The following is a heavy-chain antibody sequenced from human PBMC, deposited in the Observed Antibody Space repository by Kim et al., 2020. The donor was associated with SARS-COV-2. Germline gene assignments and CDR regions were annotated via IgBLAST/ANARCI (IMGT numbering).Heavy chain of an antibody. CDR2: VDPEDGET. V-gene: IGHV1-24*01. D-gene: IGHD2-2*01. CDR1: GYTLTELS. Sequence: ASVKVSCKVSGYTLTELSMHWVRQAPGKGLEWMGGVDPEDGETIYAQKFQGRVTMTEDTSTDTAYMELSSLRSEDTAVYYCATGTPLKDIVVVPAAMIDYSGMDVLCQGTTVTVSS. J-gene: IGHJ6*02. CDR3: ATGTPLKDIVVVPAAMIDYSGMDV.